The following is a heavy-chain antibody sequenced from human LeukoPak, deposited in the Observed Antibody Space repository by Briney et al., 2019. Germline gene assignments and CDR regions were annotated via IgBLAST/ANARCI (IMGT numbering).Heavy chain of an antibody. D-gene: IGHD4-23*01. CDR3: ARDQLATVVPMYAFDI. CDR2: IYYSGST. V-gene: IGHV4-61*01. Sequence: PSETLSLTRTVSGGSVSSGSYYWSWIRQPPGKGLEWIGYIYYSGSTNYNPSLKSRVTISVDTSKNQFSLKLSSVTAADTAVYYCARDQLATVVPMYAFDIWGQGTMVTVSS. J-gene: IGHJ3*02. CDR1: GGSVSSGSYY.